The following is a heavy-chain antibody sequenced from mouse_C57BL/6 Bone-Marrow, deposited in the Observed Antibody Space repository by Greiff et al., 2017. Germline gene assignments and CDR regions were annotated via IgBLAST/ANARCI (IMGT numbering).Heavy chain of an antibody. Sequence: VQLQQSGAELVRPGASVKLSCKASGYTFTDYYINWVKQRPGQGLEWIARIYPGSGNTYYNEKFKGKATLTAEKSSSTAYMQLSSLTSEDSAVYFCARWNYYGSHWYFDVWGTGTTVTVSS. D-gene: IGHD1-1*01. V-gene: IGHV1-76*01. CDR2: IYPGSGNT. J-gene: IGHJ1*03. CDR1: GYTFTDYY. CDR3: ARWNYYGSHWYFDV.